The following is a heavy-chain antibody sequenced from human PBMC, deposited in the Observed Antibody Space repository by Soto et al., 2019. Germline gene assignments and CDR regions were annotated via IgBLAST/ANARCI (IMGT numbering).Heavy chain of an antibody. CDR1: GYTFTSYA. V-gene: IGHV1-3*01. J-gene: IGHJ4*02. D-gene: IGHD2-21*02. Sequence: AAVKVSCKASGYTFTSYAMHWVRQAPGQRLEWMGWINAGNGNTKYSQKFQGRVTITRDTSASTAYMELSSLRSEDTAVYYCARSIVVVTALDYWGQGTLVTVSS. CDR2: INAGNGNT. CDR3: ARSIVVVTALDY.